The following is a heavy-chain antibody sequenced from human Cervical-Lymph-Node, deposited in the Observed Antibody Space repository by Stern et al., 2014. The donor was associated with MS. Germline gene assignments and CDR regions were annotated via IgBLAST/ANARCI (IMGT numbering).Heavy chain of an antibody. J-gene: IGHJ6*02. Sequence: MQLVESGTEVKKPGASVKVPCRASGYTFAAYYIHWVRQAPGQGLEWMGWVNPNSGGTNYAEKFQGRVTMTRDTSVTTAYMELSGLKSDDTAVYYCARKQIYYYGLDVWGQGTTVIVSS. CDR2: VNPNSGGT. CDR1: GYTFAAYY. CDR3: ARKQIYYYGLDV. V-gene: IGHV1-2*02. D-gene: IGHD6-13*01.